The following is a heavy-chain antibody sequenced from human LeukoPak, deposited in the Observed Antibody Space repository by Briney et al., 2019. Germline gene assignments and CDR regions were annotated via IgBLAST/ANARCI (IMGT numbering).Heavy chain of an antibody. CDR2: ISWNSGSI. Sequence: GGSLRLSCAASGFTFDDYAMHWVRQAPGKGLEWVSGISWNSGSIGYADSVKGRFTISRDNAKNSLYLQMNSLRAEDTAVYYCARDSAAGNEYGMDVWGQGTTVTVSS. CDR1: GFTFDDYA. V-gene: IGHV3-9*01. J-gene: IGHJ6*02. CDR3: ARDSAAGNEYGMDV. D-gene: IGHD6-13*01.